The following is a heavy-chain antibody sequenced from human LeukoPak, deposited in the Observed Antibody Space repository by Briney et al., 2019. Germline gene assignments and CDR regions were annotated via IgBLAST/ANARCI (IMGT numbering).Heavy chain of an antibody. CDR1: GGSISSSSYY. CDR3: ARATTMMRNYFDY. V-gene: IGHV4-39*01. Sequence: PSETLSLTCTVSGGSISSSSYYWGWIRQPPGKGLEWIGSIYYSGSTYYNPSLKGRVTISVDTSKNQFSLKLSSVTAADTAVYYCARATTMMRNYFDYWGQGTLVTVSS. J-gene: IGHJ4*02. D-gene: IGHD3-22*01. CDR2: IYYSGST.